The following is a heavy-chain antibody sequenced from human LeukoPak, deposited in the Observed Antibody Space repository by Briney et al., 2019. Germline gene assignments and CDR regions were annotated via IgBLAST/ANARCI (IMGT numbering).Heavy chain of an antibody. V-gene: IGHV3-23*01. CDR3: AKDDHTGIAAAGTGFDP. D-gene: IGHD6-13*01. CDR1: GFTFSSYG. J-gene: IGHJ5*02. Sequence: GGSLRLSCAASGFTFSSYGMSWVRQAPGKGLEWVSAISGSGGSTYYADSVKGRFTISRDNSKNTLYLQMNSLRAEDTAVYYCAKDDHTGIAAAGTGFDPWGQGTLVTVSS. CDR2: ISGSGGST.